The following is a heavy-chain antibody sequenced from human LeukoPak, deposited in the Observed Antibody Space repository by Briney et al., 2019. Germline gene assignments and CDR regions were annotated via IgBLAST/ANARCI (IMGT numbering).Heavy chain of an antibody. CDR1: GFPFSSYW. J-gene: IGHJ4*02. V-gene: IGHV3-74*01. CDR2: ISKDGSST. Sequence: GSLRLSCAASGFPFSSYWMHWVRQAPGKGLVWVSRISKDGSSTYYADSVKGRFTISRDNAKNTLYLQMNSLRAEDTAVYYCARDEVGVGATHDYWGQGTLVTVSS. D-gene: IGHD1-26*01. CDR3: ARDEVGVGATHDY.